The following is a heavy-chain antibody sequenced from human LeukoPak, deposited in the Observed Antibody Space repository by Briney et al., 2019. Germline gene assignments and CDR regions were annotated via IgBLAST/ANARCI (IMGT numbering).Heavy chain of an antibody. CDR2: ISSSSSTI. CDR3: ARVGYCSSTSCYFLDV. V-gene: IGHV3-48*04. J-gene: IGHJ6*04. CDR1: GFTFSSYS. Sequence: GGSLRLSCAASGFTFSSYSMNWVRQAPGKGLEWVSYISSSSSTIYYADSVKGRFTISRDNAKNSLYLQMNSLRAEDMAVYYCARVGYCSSTSCYFLDVWGKGTTVTVSS. D-gene: IGHD2-2*01.